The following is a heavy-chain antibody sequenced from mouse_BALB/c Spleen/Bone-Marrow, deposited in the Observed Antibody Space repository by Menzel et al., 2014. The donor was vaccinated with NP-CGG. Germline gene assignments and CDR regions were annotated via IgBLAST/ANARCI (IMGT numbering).Heavy chain of an antibody. Sequence: QVQLQQSGPGLVQPSQSLSITCTVSGFSLNNYGVHWVRQSPGKGLEWLGVIWSGGSTDYNAAFISRLSISKDNSKSQVLFKINSLQANDTAIYYCVRKGSFGNYAMDYWGQRTSVTVSS. CDR3: VRKGSFGNYAMDY. CDR1: GFSLNNYG. D-gene: IGHD1-1*02. V-gene: IGHV2-2*02. CDR2: IWSGGST. J-gene: IGHJ4*01.